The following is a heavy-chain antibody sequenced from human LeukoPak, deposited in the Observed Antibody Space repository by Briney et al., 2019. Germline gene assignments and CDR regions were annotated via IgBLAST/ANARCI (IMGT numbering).Heavy chain of an antibody. CDR1: GFPLSSYA. CDR3: AKAPVTSCRGAFCYPFDY. CDR2: MSSSDDGR. Sequence: GGSLRLSCAVSGFPLSSYAMSWVRQAPGKGLEWVSAMSSSDDGRYYAAPVRGRFTISRDTSRSTLYLQMNSLRAEDAAVYYCAKAPVTSCRGAFCYPFDYWGQGTLVTVSS. V-gene: IGHV3-23*01. J-gene: IGHJ4*02. D-gene: IGHD2-15*01.